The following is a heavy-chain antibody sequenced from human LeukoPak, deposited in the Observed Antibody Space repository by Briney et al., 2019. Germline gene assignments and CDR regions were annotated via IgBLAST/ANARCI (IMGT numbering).Heavy chain of an antibody. J-gene: IGHJ4*02. V-gene: IGHV4-61*02. D-gene: IGHD3-22*01. CDR1: GGSISSGSYY. Sequence: PSETLSLTCTVSGGSISSGSYYWSWIRQPAGKGLEWIGRIYTSGSTNYNPSLKSRVTTSVDTSKNQFSLKLSSVTAADTAVYYCARAHLATVVAPFDYWAREPWSPSPQ. CDR3: ARAHLATVVAPFDY. CDR2: IYTSGST.